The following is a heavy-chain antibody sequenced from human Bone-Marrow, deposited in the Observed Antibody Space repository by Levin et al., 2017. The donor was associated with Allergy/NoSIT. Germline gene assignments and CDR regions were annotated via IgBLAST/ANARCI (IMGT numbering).Heavy chain of an antibody. CDR1: GFTFSSYS. CDR2: ISSSSSYI. J-gene: IGHJ5*02. D-gene: IGHD3-3*01. Sequence: GGSLRLSCAASGFTFSSYSMNWVRQAPGKGLEWVSSISSSSSYIYYADSVKGRFTISRDNAKNSLYLQMNSLRAEDTAVYYCARKTTIFGVPRWFDPWGQGTLVTVSS. V-gene: IGHV3-21*01. CDR3: ARKTTIFGVPRWFDP.